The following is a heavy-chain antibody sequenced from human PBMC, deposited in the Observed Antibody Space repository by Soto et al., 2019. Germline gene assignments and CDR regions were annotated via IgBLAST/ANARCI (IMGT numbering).Heavy chain of an antibody. Sequence: EVQLVESGGGLVEPGGSLRLSCTGSGFSFYDSDMTWVRQAPGKGLEWVSSISSGGSFMFYAESFKGRFTISRNNAKNSLFLQMNSLRVEDTSIYYCARKHSSDATGCDYFDSWGQGTLVTVSS. D-gene: IGHD2-15*01. CDR1: GFSFYDSD. CDR3: ARKHSSDATGCDYFDS. CDR2: ISSGGSFM. V-gene: IGHV3-21*01. J-gene: IGHJ4*02.